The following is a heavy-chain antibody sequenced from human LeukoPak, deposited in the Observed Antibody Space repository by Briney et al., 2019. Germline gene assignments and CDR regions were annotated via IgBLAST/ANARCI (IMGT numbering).Heavy chain of an antibody. Sequence: PSETLSLTCTVSGGSIRSYYWSWIRQPAGKGLEWIGRIYTSGSTNYNPSLKSRVTISVDTSKNQFSLKLSSVTAADTAVYYCARVVYSGYDFRGAMDVWGKGTTVTVSS. D-gene: IGHD5-12*01. CDR2: IYTSGST. J-gene: IGHJ6*03. CDR3: ARVVYSGYDFRGAMDV. V-gene: IGHV4-4*07. CDR1: GGSIRSYY.